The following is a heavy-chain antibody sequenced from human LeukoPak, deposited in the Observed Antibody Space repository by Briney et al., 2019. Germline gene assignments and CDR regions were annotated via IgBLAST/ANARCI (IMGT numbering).Heavy chain of an antibody. CDR3: ARHALLVGATDVFES. CDR2: LYHSGST. CDR1: GYSISSGYY. D-gene: IGHD1-26*01. Sequence: SESLSLTCTVSGYSISSGYYWGWIRQPPGKALEWIGSLYHSGSTYYNPSLKSRVTISVDTSKNQFSLKLSSVTAADTAVYYCARHALLVGATDVFESWGQGTLVTVSS. V-gene: IGHV4-38-2*02. J-gene: IGHJ4*02.